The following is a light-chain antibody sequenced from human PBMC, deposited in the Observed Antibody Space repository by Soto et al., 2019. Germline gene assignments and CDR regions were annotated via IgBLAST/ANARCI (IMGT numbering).Light chain of an antibody. J-gene: IGKJ2*01. Sequence: EIVLTQSPGTLSLSPGERAXLSCRASQSVSSXXLAWYQQKPGQAPRLLIYGASSRATGIPDRFSGSGSGTDFTLTISRLEPEDFAVYYCXXYGSSPQYTFGQGTKLEIK. CDR1: QSVSSXX. V-gene: IGKV3-20*01. CDR2: GAS. CDR3: XXYGSSPQYT.